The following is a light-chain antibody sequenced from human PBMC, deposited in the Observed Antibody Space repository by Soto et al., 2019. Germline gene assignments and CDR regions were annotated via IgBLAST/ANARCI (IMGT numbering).Light chain of an antibody. CDR1: QDISVY. CDR3: QQLNGYPFT. Sequence: DIQLTQSPSFLSASVGDRVTITCRASQDISVYLAWYQQKPAKAPTLLIYATSSLQGGVPSRFSGSGSGTEFTLTISSLQPEDFATYYCQQLNGYPFTFGPGTKVDIK. V-gene: IGKV1-9*01. CDR2: ATS. J-gene: IGKJ3*01.